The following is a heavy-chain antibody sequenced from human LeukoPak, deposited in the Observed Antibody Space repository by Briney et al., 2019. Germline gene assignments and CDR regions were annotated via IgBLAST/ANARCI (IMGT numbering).Heavy chain of an antibody. Sequence: SETLSLTCAVYGGSISSSSYYWGWIRQPPGKGLEWIGSIYYSGSTYYNPSLKSRVTISVDTSENQFSLKLSSVTAADTAVYYCARHWLGIVGATPGGYFDYWGQGTLVTVSS. CDR2: IYYSGST. J-gene: IGHJ4*02. CDR1: GGSISSSSYY. V-gene: IGHV4-39*01. CDR3: ARHWLGIVGATPGGYFDY. D-gene: IGHD1-26*01.